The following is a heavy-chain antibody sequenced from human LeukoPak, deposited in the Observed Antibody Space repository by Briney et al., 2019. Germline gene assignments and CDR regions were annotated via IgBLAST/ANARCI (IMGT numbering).Heavy chain of an antibody. J-gene: IGHJ5*02. D-gene: IGHD3-10*01. Sequence: SETLSLTCTVSGGSISSNNYYWGWIRQPPGKGLEWIGSIYYSGNTYYNPPLKSRVTISVDTSKNQFSLTLSSVTAADTAVYFCARGDYYYGSGSYYIGWFDPWGQGTLVTVSS. CDR2: IYYSGNT. CDR1: GGSISSNNYY. V-gene: IGHV4-39*07. CDR3: ARGDYYYGSGSYYIGWFDP.